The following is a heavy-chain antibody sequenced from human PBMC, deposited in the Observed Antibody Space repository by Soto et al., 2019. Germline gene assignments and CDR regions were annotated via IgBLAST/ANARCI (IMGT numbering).Heavy chain of an antibody. J-gene: IGHJ4*02. CDR3: ATSMGRGGMWY. D-gene: IGHD3-10*01. Sequence: QVQLQQWGAGLLKPSETLSLTCAVYGGSFSGYYWSWIRQPPGKGLEWIGEINHSGSTNYNPSLKSRVPISVDTSKNQFSLKLSSVTAADTAVYYCATSMGRGGMWYWGQGTLVTVSS. V-gene: IGHV4-34*01. CDR2: INHSGST. CDR1: GGSFSGYY.